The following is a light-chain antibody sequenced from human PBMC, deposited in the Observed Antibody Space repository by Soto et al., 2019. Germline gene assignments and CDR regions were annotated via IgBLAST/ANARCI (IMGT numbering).Light chain of an antibody. Sequence: ETVLTQSPATLSLSPGERATLSCRASQSVSSYLAWYQQKVGQAPRLLIYDASNRATGIPARFSGSGSVTDFTLTISSLEPEDFAIYYCQQRSNWPLTFGGGTKVEIK. J-gene: IGKJ4*01. CDR2: DAS. CDR1: QSVSSY. CDR3: QQRSNWPLT. V-gene: IGKV3-11*01.